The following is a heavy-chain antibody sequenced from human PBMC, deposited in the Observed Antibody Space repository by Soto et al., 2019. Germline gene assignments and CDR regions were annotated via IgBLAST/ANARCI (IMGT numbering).Heavy chain of an antibody. Sequence: ASVKVSCKASGYTFTSYAMHWVRQAPGQRSEWMGWIIAGNVNTNYSQKFQGRVTITRDTSASTAYMELSSLRSEDTAVYYCARDGVLRGWYLDWFDPWGQGTLVTVSS. CDR2: IIAGNVNT. D-gene: IGHD6-19*01. CDR1: GYTFTSYA. CDR3: ARDGVLRGWYLDWFDP. J-gene: IGHJ5*02. V-gene: IGHV1-3*01.